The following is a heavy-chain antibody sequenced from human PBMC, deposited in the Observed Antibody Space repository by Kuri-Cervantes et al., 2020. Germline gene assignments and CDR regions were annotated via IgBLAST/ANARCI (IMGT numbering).Heavy chain of an antibody. D-gene: IGHD3-22*01. Sequence: ASVKVSCKASGYTFTGYYMHWVRQAPGQGLEWMGWINPNSGGTNYAQKFQGRVTMTRDTSISTAYMELSRLRSDDTAVYYCARSYDSSGLALDYWGQGTLVTDSS. CDR3: ARSYDSSGLALDY. CDR1: GYTFTGYY. CDR2: INPNSGGT. J-gene: IGHJ4*02. V-gene: IGHV1-2*02.